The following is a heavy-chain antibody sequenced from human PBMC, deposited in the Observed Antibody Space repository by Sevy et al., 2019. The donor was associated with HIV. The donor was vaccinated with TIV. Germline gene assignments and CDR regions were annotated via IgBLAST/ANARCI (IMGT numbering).Heavy chain of an antibody. CDR1: GDSISSYY. V-gene: IGHV4-4*07. Sequence: SETLSLTCTVSGDSISSYYWSWIRQPAGKGLEWIGRIYTSGSTNYNPSLKSRVTMSVDTSKNQFSLNLSSVTAADTAVYYSARDLPRIWINYYYYYGLDVWGQGTTVTVSS. D-gene: IGHD3-3*01. J-gene: IGHJ6*02. CDR3: ARDLPRIWINYYYYYGLDV. CDR2: IYTSGST.